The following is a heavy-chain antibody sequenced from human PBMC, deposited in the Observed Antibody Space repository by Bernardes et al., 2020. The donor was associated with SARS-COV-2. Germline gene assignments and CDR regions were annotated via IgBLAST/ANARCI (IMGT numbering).Heavy chain of an antibody. J-gene: IGHJ4*02. D-gene: IGHD4-4*01. Sequence: GGSLRLSCAASGFTISPFAMHWVRQAPGKGLEWVAIISYEGRTEYNADSVKGRFTISRDTSKNSQSLQMNSLTVEDTAVYYCARATEVDYWGQGTLVTVSS. CDR3: ARATEVDY. V-gene: IGHV3-30*12. CDR1: GFTISPFA. CDR2: ISYEGRTE.